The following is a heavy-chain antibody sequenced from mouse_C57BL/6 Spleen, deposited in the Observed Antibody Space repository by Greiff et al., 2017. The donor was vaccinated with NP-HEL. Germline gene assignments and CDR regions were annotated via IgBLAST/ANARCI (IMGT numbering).Heavy chain of an antibody. V-gene: IGHV1-26*01. Sequence: VQLQQSGPELVKPGASVKISCKASGYTFTDYYMNWVKQSHGKSLEWIGDINPNNGGTSYNQKFKGKATLTVDKSSSTAYMELRSLTSEDSAVYYCALTGTIAMDYWGQGTSVTVSS. D-gene: IGHD4-1*01. CDR3: ALTGTIAMDY. J-gene: IGHJ4*01. CDR2: INPNNGGT. CDR1: GYTFTDYY.